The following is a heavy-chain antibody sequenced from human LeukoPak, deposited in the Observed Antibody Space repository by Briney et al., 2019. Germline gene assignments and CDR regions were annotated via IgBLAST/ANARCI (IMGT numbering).Heavy chain of an antibody. J-gene: IGHJ4*02. CDR2: IRSYTST. CDR3: AAQFKKGH. V-gene: IGHV3-23*05. Sequence: GGSLRLSCAASGFTFSSYAMSWVRQAPGKRLEWIAYIRSYTSTYYADFVTGRFTISIDNAKKSLDLQLNSLRAEDTAVYYCAAQFKKGHWGQGTLVTVSS. CDR1: GFTFSSYA.